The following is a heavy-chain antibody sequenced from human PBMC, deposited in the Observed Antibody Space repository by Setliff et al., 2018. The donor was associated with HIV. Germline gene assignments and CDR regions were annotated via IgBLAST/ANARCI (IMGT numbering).Heavy chain of an antibody. D-gene: IGHD4-17*01. CDR2: VDTARGQP. CDR1: GYTFTDYA. V-gene: IGHV1-3*04. CDR3: ARDGPPFTVTMLDS. Sequence: ASVKVSCKSSGYTFTDYAIHWLRQAPGQRPECMGWVDTARGQPTYSKNFQGRVTFSADRATNTVYLELTNLKSQDAAVYFCARDGPPFTVTMLDSWGQGTLVTVSS. J-gene: IGHJ4*02.